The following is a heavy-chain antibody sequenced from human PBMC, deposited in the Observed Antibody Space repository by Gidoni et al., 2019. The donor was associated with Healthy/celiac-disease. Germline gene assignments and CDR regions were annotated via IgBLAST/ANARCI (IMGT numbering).Heavy chain of an antibody. CDR2: INPNSGGT. CDR3: ARDQLLSGHRLWYFDL. Sequence: QVQLVQSGAEVKKPGASVKVSCKASGYTFTGYYMHWVRQAPGQGLEWMGWINPNSGGTNYAQKFQGRVTMTRDTSISTAYMELSRLRSDDTAVYYCARDQLLSGHRLWYFDLWGRGTLVTVSS. CDR1: GYTFTGYY. V-gene: IGHV1-2*02. J-gene: IGHJ2*01. D-gene: IGHD1-1*01.